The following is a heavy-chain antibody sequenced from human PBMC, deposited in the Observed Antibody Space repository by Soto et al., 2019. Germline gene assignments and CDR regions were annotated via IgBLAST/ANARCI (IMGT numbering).Heavy chain of an antibody. CDR2: INAGNGNT. Sequence: ASVKVSCKASGYTFTSYAMHWVRQAPGQRLEWMGWINAGNGNTKYSQKLQGRVTITRDTSASTAYMELSSLRSEDTAVYYCARWSGYYLINAFDIWGQGTMVTVSS. D-gene: IGHD3-3*01. J-gene: IGHJ3*02. V-gene: IGHV1-3*01. CDR1: GYTFTSYA. CDR3: ARWSGYYLINAFDI.